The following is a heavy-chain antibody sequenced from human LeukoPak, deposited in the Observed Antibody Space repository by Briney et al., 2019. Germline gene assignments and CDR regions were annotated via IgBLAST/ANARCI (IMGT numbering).Heavy chain of an antibody. CDR1: GYSISSGYY. V-gene: IGHV4-38-2*02. J-gene: IGHJ4*02. CDR3: ARLMRNYYFDY. CDR2: IYYSGST. D-gene: IGHD3-16*01. Sequence: PSETLSLTCSVSGYSISSGYYWGWIRQPPGKGLEWIGSIYYSGSTYYNPSLKSRVTISVDTSKNQFSLKLSSVTAADTAVYYCARLMRNYYFDYWGQGTLVTVSS.